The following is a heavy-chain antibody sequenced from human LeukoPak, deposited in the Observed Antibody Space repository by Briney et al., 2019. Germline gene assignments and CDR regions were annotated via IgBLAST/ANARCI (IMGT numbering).Heavy chain of an antibody. Sequence: GGSLRLSCAASGFTFSSYGMSWVRQAPGKGLQWVSVIIGSGSGTYYADSVKGRFTISRDNSRNTLYLQMNSPRAEDTAVYYCARWYYYETSGLYYGSFDNWGQGTLVTVSS. D-gene: IGHD3-22*01. V-gene: IGHV3-23*01. CDR3: ARWYYYETSGLYYGSFDN. CDR2: IIGSGSGT. CDR1: GFTFSSYG. J-gene: IGHJ5*02.